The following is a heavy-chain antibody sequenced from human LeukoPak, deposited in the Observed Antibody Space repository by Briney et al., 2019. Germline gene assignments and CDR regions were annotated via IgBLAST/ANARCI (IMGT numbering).Heavy chain of an antibody. D-gene: IGHD1-26*01. CDR1: GFIFSRYG. V-gene: IGHV3-30*18. Sequence: GRSLRLSCAASGFIFSRYGMHWVRQARDRGLEWVTSISNEGSNKYYADSVKGRFTISRDNSKNTLYLQLNSLRAEETDIYYCANVGLLVGATVGHWGQGTLVTVSS. CDR3: ANVGLLVGATVGH. CDR2: ISNEGSNK. J-gene: IGHJ4*02.